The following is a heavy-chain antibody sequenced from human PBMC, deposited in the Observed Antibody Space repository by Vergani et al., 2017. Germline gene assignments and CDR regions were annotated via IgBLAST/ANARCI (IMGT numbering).Heavy chain of an antibody. CDR3: ARNXYCGGDCYSDAFDI. CDR1: GGSISSYY. CDR2: IYYSGST. J-gene: IGHJ3*02. Sequence: QVQLQESGPGLVKPSETLPLTCTVSGGSISSYYWSWIRQPPGKGLEWIGYIYYSGSTNYNPSLKSRVTISVDTSNNQFSLKLSSVTAADTAVYYCARNXYCGGDCYSDAFDIWGQGTMVTVSS. V-gene: IGHV4-59*01. D-gene: IGHD2-21*02.